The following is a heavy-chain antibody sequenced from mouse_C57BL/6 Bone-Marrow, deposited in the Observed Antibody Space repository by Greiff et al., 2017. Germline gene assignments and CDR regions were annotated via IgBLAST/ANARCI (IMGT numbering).Heavy chain of an antibody. J-gene: IGHJ4*01. Sequence: EVKLMESGGGLVKPGGSLKLSCAASGFTFSSYAMSWVRQTPEKRLEWVATISDGGSYTYYPDNVKGRFTISRDNAKNNLYLQMSHLKSEDTAMYYCARGIYYGYGAMDYWGQGTSVTVSS. D-gene: IGHD2-2*01. CDR1: GFTFSSYA. CDR2: ISDGGSYT. V-gene: IGHV5-4*03. CDR3: ARGIYYGYGAMDY.